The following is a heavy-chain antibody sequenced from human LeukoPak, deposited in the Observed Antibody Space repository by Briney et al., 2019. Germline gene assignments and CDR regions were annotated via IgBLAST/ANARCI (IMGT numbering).Heavy chain of an antibody. CDR2: ISAYNGNT. D-gene: IGHD2-15*01. Sequence: ASVKVSRKASGYTFTSYGISWVRQAPGQGLEWMGWISAYNGNTNYAQKLQGRVTMTTDTSTSTAYMELRSLRSDDTAVYYCARANTYCSGGSCYRITDYWGQGTLVTVSS. V-gene: IGHV1-18*01. CDR3: ARANTYCSGGSCYRITDY. J-gene: IGHJ4*02. CDR1: GYTFTSYG.